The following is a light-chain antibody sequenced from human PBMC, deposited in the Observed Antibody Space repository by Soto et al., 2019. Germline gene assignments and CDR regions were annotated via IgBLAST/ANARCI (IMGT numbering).Light chain of an antibody. Sequence: EIVLTQSPATLSLSPGERATLSCRASQSVSSYLAWYQQKPGQAPRLLIYDAFNRATGIPARFSGSGSGTDFTLTISSLEPEDFAVYYCQQRSNWPSFTFGPGTKVDIK. V-gene: IGKV3-11*01. CDR2: DAF. CDR3: QQRSNWPSFT. CDR1: QSVSSY. J-gene: IGKJ3*01.